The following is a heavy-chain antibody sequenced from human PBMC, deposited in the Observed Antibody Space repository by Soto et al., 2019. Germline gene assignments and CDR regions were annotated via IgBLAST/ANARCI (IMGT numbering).Heavy chain of an antibody. V-gene: IGHV1-18*01. CDR3: ARDPPPPDY. Sequence: QVQLVQSGAEVKKPGASVKVSCKASGYTFASYAISWMRQAPGQGLEWMGWISAYNGNTNYAQKLQGRGTMTTDTSTSTASMELRSLRSDDTAVYYCARDPPPPDYWGQGTLVTVSS. J-gene: IGHJ4*02. CDR1: GYTFASYA. CDR2: ISAYNGNT.